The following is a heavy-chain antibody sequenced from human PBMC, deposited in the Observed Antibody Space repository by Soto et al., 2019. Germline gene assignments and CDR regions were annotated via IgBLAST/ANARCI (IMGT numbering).Heavy chain of an antibody. D-gene: IGHD6-19*01. J-gene: IGHJ5*02. CDR2: INPSGGST. CDR3: ARRLGRLYSSGWSGGLNWFDP. CDR1: GYTFTSYG. Sequence: ASVKVSCKASGYTFTSYGISWVRQAPGQGLEWMGWINPSGGSTSYAQKFQGRVTMTRDTSKNQFSLKLSSVTAADTAVYYCARRLGRLYSSGWSGGLNWFDPWGQGTLVTVS. V-gene: IGHV1-46*01.